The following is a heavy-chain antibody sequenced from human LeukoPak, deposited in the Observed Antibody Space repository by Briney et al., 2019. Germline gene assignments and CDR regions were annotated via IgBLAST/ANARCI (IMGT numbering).Heavy chain of an antibody. Sequence: GGSLRLSCAASGFTFSSYAMSWVRQAPGKGLEWVSAISGSGGSTCYADSVKGRFTISRDNSKNTLYLQMNSLRAEDTAVYYCAKEVWSGYYTDYYYYMDVWGKGTTVTVSS. J-gene: IGHJ6*03. CDR3: AKEVWSGYYTDYYYYMDV. CDR1: GFTFSSYA. D-gene: IGHD3-3*01. CDR2: ISGSGGST. V-gene: IGHV3-23*01.